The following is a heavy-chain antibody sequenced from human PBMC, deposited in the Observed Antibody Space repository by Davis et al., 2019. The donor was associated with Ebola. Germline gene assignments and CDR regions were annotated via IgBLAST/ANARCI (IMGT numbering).Heavy chain of an antibody. J-gene: IGHJ4*02. D-gene: IGHD6-13*01. V-gene: IGHV4-59*12. CDR2: IYYSGST. Sequence: MPSETLSLTCTLSGGSLSSYYWSWIRQPPGKGLEWIGYIYYSGSTNYNPPLKSRVTISVDTSKNQFSLKLSAVTAADTAVYYCARGGIAAAFDYWGQGTLVTVSS. CDR3: ARGGIAAAFDY. CDR1: GGSLSSYY.